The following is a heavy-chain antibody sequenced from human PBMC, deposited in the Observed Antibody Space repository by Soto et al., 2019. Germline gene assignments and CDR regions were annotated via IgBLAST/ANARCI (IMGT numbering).Heavy chain of an antibody. J-gene: IGHJ6*02. V-gene: IGHV3-23*01. CDR3: AKDLGGVATSNYGMDV. CDR1: GFTFSSDA. CDR2: ISGSGGST. D-gene: IGHD5-12*01. Sequence: PGGSLRLSCAASGFTFSSDAMSWVRQAPGKGLEGVSAISGSGGSTYYADSVKGRFTISRDNSKNTLYLQMNSLRAEDTAVYYCAKDLGGVATSNYGMDVWGQGTTVTVSS.